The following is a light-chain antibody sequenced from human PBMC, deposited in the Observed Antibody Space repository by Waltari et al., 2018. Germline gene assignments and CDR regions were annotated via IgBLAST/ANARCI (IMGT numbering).Light chain of an antibody. CDR1: QNIRNF. V-gene: IGKV1-39*01. CDR2: AAT. Sequence: DIQMTQSPSSLSASVGDRVTITCRASQNIRNFLNWYQQKPGKAPRLLIYAATTLQTGVPARFSGNRSGTDFTLTISSLQVEDVAIYYCQQYYSVPLTFGQGTKVGIK. CDR3: QQYYSVPLT. J-gene: IGKJ1*01.